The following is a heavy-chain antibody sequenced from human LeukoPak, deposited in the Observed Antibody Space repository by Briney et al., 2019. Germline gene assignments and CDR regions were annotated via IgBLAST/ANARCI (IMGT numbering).Heavy chain of an antibody. Sequence: GGSLRLSCAASGFTVSSNYMSWVRQAPGKGLEWVSVIYSGGSTYYADSVKGRFTISRDNPKNTLYLQMKSLRAEDTDVYYCERVVVVAAKYYYYYMDVWGKGTTVTVSS. CDR3: ERVVVVAAKYYYYYMDV. CDR1: GFTVSSNY. V-gene: IGHV3-53*01. D-gene: IGHD2-15*01. J-gene: IGHJ6*03. CDR2: IYSGGST.